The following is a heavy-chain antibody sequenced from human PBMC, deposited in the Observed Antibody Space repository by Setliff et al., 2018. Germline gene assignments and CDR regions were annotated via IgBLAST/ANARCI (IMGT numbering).Heavy chain of an antibody. CDR2: ISRSSTYI. D-gene: IGHD6-13*01. J-gene: IGHJ3*02. V-gene: IGHV3-21*01. CDR1: GFTFSTHS. CDR3: SSAGHSGSWFPFDAFHI. Sequence: GESLKISCAASGFTFSTHSMNWARQAPGKGLEWVSSISRSSTYIYYADSMRGRFTISRDNAKNSLYLQMNSLRAEDTAVYYCSSAGHSGSWFPFDAFHIWGQGTMVPVSS.